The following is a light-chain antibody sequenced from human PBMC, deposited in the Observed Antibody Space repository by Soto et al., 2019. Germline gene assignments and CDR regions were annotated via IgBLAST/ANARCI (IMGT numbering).Light chain of an antibody. CDR3: QHYNSYSEA. Sequence: DIQMTQSPSTLPASVGDRVTITCRATQSIDSWLAWYQQKPGKAPNLLIYKASTLESGVPSRFSGSGSGTEFTLTISSLQPDDFATYYCQHYNSYSEAFGQGTKV. J-gene: IGKJ1*01. CDR1: QSIDSW. V-gene: IGKV1-5*03. CDR2: KAS.